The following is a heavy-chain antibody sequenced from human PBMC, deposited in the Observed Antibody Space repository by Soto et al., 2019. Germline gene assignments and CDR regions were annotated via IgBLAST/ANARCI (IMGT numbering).Heavy chain of an antibody. CDR1: GFTFSSYG. D-gene: IGHD6-13*01. V-gene: IGHV3-33*03. CDR2: ISYDARNQ. CDR3: AKEGQMRVSTTLDH. J-gene: IGHJ4*02. Sequence: GGSLRLSCAASGFTFSSYGMHWVRQAPGKGLEWLAVISYDARNQYYADSAKGRFTISRDNSMNTLYLQMNSLRAEDTAVYFCAKEGQMRVSTTLDHWGLGTLVTVSS.